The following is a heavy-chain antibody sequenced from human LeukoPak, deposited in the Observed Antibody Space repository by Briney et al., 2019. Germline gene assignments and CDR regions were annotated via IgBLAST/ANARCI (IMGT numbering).Heavy chain of an antibody. V-gene: IGHV4-59*01. J-gene: IGHJ4*02. Sequence: PSETLSLTCTVSGGSISSYYWSWIRQPPGKGLEWIGYIFYGGSTKYNPSLKSRVTISVDTSKNQFSLKLNSVTAADTAVYYCARDRGEALDYWGQGTLVTVSS. CDR2: IFYGGST. CDR1: GGSISSYY. CDR3: ARDRGEALDY. D-gene: IGHD3-16*01.